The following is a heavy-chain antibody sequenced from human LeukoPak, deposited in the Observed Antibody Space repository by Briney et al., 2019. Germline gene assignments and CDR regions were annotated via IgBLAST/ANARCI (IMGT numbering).Heavy chain of an antibody. Sequence: SETLSLTCAVYGGSFSCYYWSWIRQPPGKGLEWIGEINHSGSTNYNPSLKSRVTISVDTSKNQFSLKLSSVTAADTAVYYCARDPIQVDAFDIWGQGTMVTVSS. J-gene: IGHJ3*02. CDR3: ARDPIQVDAFDI. CDR1: GGSFSCYY. V-gene: IGHV4-34*01. D-gene: IGHD1-1*01. CDR2: INHSGST.